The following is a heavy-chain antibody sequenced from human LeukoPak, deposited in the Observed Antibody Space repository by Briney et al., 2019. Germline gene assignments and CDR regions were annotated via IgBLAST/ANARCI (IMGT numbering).Heavy chain of an antibody. CDR3: AIELSDPVMVIES. CDR2: ISVGSDVI. J-gene: IGHJ4*02. Sequence: GGSLRLSCAVAGLTFSNSAMSWVRQAPGKGLEWVSAISVGSDVIYYADSVKGRFAISRDNSKNTLYLQMNSLRAGDTAVYYCAIELSDPVMVIESWGQGTLVTVSS. CDR1: GLTFSNSA. D-gene: IGHD5-18*01. V-gene: IGHV3-23*01.